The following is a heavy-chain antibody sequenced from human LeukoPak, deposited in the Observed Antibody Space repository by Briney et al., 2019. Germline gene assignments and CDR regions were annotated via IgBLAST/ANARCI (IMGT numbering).Heavy chain of an antibody. Sequence: GGSLRLSCAASGFTFSSYSMNWVRQAPGKGLEWVSSISSSSYIYYADSVKGRFTISRDNAKNSLYLQMNSPRAEDTAVYYCASKPNDFWSGYYSNPWGQGTLVTVSS. D-gene: IGHD3-3*01. CDR3: ASKPNDFWSGYYSNP. V-gene: IGHV3-21*01. CDR2: ISSSSYI. J-gene: IGHJ5*02. CDR1: GFTFSSYS.